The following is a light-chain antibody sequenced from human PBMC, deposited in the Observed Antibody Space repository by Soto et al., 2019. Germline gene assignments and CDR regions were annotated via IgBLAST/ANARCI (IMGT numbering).Light chain of an antibody. CDR3: QQYNHWPRT. V-gene: IGKV3-15*01. CDR1: QSVSST. J-gene: IGKJ1*01. CDR2: GAS. Sequence: EIVLNQAPVTLSLSPGERSTSSCRVSQSVSSTSLAWYQQKPGQAPRLLIYGASTRATDIPARFSGSGSGTEFTLTISSLQSEDSGVYYCQQYNHWPRTFGQGTKVDIK.